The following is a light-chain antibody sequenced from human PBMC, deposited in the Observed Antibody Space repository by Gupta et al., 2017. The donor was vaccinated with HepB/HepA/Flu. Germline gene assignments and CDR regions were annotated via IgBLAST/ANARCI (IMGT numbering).Light chain of an antibody. CDR2: DAS. Sequence: EIVLTQSPATLSLSPGERATLSCRASQSVSSYLAWYQQKPGQAPRFLIYDASNRATGIPARFSGSGSATEFTLTISSLEPEDFAVYYCQQRSYWPLTFGGGTKVDIK. J-gene: IGKJ4*01. CDR1: QSVSSY. CDR3: QQRSYWPLT. V-gene: IGKV3-11*01.